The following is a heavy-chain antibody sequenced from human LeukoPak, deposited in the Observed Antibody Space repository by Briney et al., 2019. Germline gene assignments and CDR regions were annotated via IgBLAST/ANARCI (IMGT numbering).Heavy chain of an antibody. CDR1: GYTFTSYA. V-gene: IGHV1-69*13. CDR2: IIPIFGTA. D-gene: IGHD6-6*01. Sequence: ASVKVSCKASGYTFTSYAMNWVRQAPGQGLEWMGGIIPIFGTANYAQKFQGRVTITADESTSTAYMELSSLRSEDTAVYYCASRIAARPPPYYYGMDVWGQGTTVTVSS. CDR3: ASRIAARPPPYYYGMDV. J-gene: IGHJ6*02.